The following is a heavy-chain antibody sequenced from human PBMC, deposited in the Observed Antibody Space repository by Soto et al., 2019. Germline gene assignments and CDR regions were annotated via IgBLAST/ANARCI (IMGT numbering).Heavy chain of an antibody. CDR3: ARSGYCSSTSCYGQCMYYYYGMDV. CDR2: ISAYNGNT. CDR1: GYTFTSYG. Sequence: QVQLVQSGAEVKKPGASVKVSCKASGYTFTSYGISWVRQAPGQGLEWMGWISAYNGNTNYAQKLQGRVTMTTDTSTSTAYMELRSLRSDDTAVYYCARSGYCSSTSCYGQCMYYYYGMDVWGQGTTVTVSS. V-gene: IGHV1-18*04. D-gene: IGHD2-2*01. J-gene: IGHJ6*02.